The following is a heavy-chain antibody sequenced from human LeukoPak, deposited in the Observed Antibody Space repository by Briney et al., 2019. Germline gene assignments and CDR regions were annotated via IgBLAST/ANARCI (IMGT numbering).Heavy chain of an antibody. Sequence: SVKVSCKASGGTFSSYTISWVRQAPGQGLEWMGRIIPILGIANYAQKFQGRVTITADKSTSTAYMELSSLRSEDTAVYYCAIRPLDCNSTSCYTEAYYYMDVWGKGTTVTVSS. D-gene: IGHD2-2*02. CDR1: GGTFSSYT. CDR2: IIPILGIA. CDR3: AIRPLDCNSTSCYTEAYYYMDV. V-gene: IGHV1-69*02. J-gene: IGHJ6*03.